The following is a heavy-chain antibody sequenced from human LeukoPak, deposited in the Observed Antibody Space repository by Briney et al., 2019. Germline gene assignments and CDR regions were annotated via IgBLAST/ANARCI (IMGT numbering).Heavy chain of an antibody. CDR2: INPNSGGT. J-gene: IGHJ4*02. D-gene: IGHD3-22*01. CDR1: GYTLTGYY. V-gene: IGHV1-2*02. CDR3: ARGPDSSGYYPFDY. Sequence: GASMKVSCKASGYTLTGYYMHWVRQAPGQGLEWMGWINPNSGGTNYAQKFQGRVTMTRDTSISTAYMELSRLRSDDTAVYYCARGPDSSGYYPFDYWGQGTLVTVSS.